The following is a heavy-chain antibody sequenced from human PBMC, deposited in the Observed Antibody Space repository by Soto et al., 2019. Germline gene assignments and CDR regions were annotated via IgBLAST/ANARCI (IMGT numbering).Heavy chain of an antibody. V-gene: IGHV4-34*01. CDR2: INHSGST. J-gene: IGHJ4*02. CDR1: GGSFSGYY. D-gene: IGHD3-16*02. CDR3: AREFLYYDYVWGSYRLAQIDY. Sequence: ASETLSLTCAVYGGSFSGYYWSWIRQPPGKGLEWIGEINHSGSTNYNPSLKSRVTISVDTSKNQFSLKLSSVTAADTAVCYCAREFLYYDYVWGSYRLAQIDYWGQGTLVTVSS.